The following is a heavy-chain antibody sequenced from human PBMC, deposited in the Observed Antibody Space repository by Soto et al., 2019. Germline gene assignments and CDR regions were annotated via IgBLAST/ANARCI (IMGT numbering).Heavy chain of an antibody. CDR3: AVGYGSGWNRFDY. CDR2: INAGSGNT. D-gene: IGHD6-19*01. CDR1: GYAFTSYA. Sequence: QVQLVQSGAEVKKPGASVQVSCWASGYAFTSYAVHWVRQAPGQRLEWMGWINAGSGNTKYSQNFQGRVTIPRDTSASTAYMEVSSLTSEDTAVYYCAVGYGSGWNRFDYWGQGTLVTVSS. J-gene: IGHJ4*02. V-gene: IGHV1-3*01.